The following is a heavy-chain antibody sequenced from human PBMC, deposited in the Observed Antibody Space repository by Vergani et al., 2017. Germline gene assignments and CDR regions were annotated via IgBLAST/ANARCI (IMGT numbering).Heavy chain of an antibody. CDR2: IKSKTDGGTT. Sequence: EVQLVESGGGLVQPGGSLRLSCAASGFTVSSNYMSWVRQAPGKGLEWVGRIKSKTDGGTTDYAAPVKGRFTISRDDSKNTLYLQMNSLKTEDTAVYYCTTTVGPSGSYGVIDYWGQGTLVTVSS. CDR1: GFTVSSNY. J-gene: IGHJ4*02. CDR3: TTTVGPSGSYGVIDY. D-gene: IGHD1-26*01. V-gene: IGHV3-15*01.